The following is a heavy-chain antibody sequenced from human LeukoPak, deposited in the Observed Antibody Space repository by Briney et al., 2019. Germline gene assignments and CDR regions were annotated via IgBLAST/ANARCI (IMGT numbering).Heavy chain of an antibody. J-gene: IGHJ4*02. CDR1: GYAYTKSW. Sequence: GESLKISCKGSGYAYTKSWIAWVRQMPGKGLELMGIIYPVDSETRYSPSFQGQVTISVDKSISTAYLQWSSLKASDTAMYYCARQGCTTTSCHTIDYWGQGTLVTVSS. V-gene: IGHV5-51*01. CDR3: ARQGCTTTSCHTIDY. D-gene: IGHD2-2*02. CDR2: IYPVDSET.